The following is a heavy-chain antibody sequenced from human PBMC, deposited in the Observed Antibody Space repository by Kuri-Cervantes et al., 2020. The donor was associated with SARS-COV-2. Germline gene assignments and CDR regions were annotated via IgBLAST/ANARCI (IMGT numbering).Heavy chain of an antibody. D-gene: IGHD1-26*01. Sequence: ESLKISCTVSGGSISSSSYYWGWIRQPPGKGLEWIGSIYYSGSTYYNPSLKSRVTISVDTSKIQFSLKLSSVTAADTAVHYCATRPELGGATNGYWGQGTLVTVSS. CDR1: GGSISSSSYY. CDR2: IYYSGST. J-gene: IGHJ4*02. V-gene: IGHV4-39*01. CDR3: ATRPELGGATNGY.